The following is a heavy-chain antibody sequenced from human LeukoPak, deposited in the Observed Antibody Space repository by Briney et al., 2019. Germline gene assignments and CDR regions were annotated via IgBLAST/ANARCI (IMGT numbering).Heavy chain of an antibody. D-gene: IGHD4/OR15-4a*01. CDR1: GFTFSSYA. CDR3: ARRAGAYSHPYDY. V-gene: IGHV3-23*01. CDR2: ISGSGGST. J-gene: IGHJ4*02. Sequence: PGGSLRLSCAASGFTFSSYAMSWVRQAPGKGLEWVSAISGSGGSTYYADSGKGRFTISRDNSKNTLYLQMNSLRAEDTAVYYCARRAGAYSHPYDYWGQGTLVTVSS.